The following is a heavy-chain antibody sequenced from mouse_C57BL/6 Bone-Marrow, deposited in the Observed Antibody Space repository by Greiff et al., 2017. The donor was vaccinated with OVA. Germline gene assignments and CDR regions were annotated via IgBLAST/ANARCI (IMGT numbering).Heavy chain of an antibody. CDR1: GYTFTSYW. D-gene: IGHD2-4*01. J-gene: IGHJ1*03. Sequence: VQLQQSGAELAKPGASVKLSCKASGYTFTSYWMHWVKQRPGQGLEWIGYINPSSGYPKYNQKFKDKATLTADKSSSTAYMQLSSLTYEDSAVYYCARPLYYDSWYFDVWGTGTTVTVSS. CDR3: ARPLYYDSWYFDV. CDR2: INPSSGYP. V-gene: IGHV1-7*01.